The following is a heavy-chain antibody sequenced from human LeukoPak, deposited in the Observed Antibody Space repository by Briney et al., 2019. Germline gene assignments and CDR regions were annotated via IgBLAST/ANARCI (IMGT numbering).Heavy chain of an antibody. Sequence: GGSLRLSCAASGFTFSSDAMRWVRQAPGKGLEWVSAISSSGGSTYYEDSVRGRFIISRDSSKNTLYLQMNSLRAEDTAVYYCAKGGAQVGGQGTLVTVSS. J-gene: IGHJ4*02. D-gene: IGHD1-26*01. V-gene: IGHV3-23*01. CDR1: GFTFSSDA. CDR3: AKGGAQV. CDR2: ISSSGGST.